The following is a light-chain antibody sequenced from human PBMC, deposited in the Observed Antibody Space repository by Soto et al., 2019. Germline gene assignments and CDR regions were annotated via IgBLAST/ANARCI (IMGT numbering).Light chain of an antibody. CDR3: QQYQNLWT. J-gene: IGKJ1*01. CDR1: QTIYSN. V-gene: IGKV3-15*01. CDR2: RAS. Sequence: MTQSPATLSVSQGERATLSCRAGQTIYSNVAWYQQRPGQAPRLLIYRASTRATGVPARFSGSGSGTEFTLTISSLQSEDFALYYCQQYQNLWTFGQGTKVAIK.